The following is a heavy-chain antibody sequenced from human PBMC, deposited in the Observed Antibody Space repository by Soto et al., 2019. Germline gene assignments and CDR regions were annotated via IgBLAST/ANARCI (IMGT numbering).Heavy chain of an antibody. D-gene: IGHD2-15*01. CDR2: IYYSGST. CDR3: AREPYCSGGSCYSRWLDP. CDR1: GGSISSGGYY. V-gene: IGHV4-31*03. Sequence: SETLSLTCTVSGGSISSGGYYWSWIRQHPGKGLEWIGYIYYSGSTYYNPSLKSRVTISVDTSKNQFSLKLSSVTAADTAVYYCAREPYCSGGSCYSRWLDPWGQGSLVTVSS. J-gene: IGHJ5*02.